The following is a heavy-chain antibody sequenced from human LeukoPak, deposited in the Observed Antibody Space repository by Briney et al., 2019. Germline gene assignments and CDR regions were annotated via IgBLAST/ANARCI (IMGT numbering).Heavy chain of an antibody. CDR3: AKDHSQNFDY. CDR1: GFSFSGYG. J-gene: IGHJ4*02. D-gene: IGHD5-18*01. CDR2: LRRDGSDK. V-gene: IGHV3-30*02. Sequence: GGSLRLSCAASGFSFSGYGMHWVRQAPGKGLEWVAFLRRDGSDKYYADSVKGRFTISRDNSKNTVYLQMNSLRPEDTAVYYCAKDHSQNFDYWGQGTLVTVSS.